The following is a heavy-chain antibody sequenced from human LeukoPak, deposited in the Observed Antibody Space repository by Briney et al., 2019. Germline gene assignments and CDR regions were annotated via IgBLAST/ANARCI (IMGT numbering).Heavy chain of an antibody. CDR3: AISTRNVDTAMAGPGDY. V-gene: IGHV3-9*01. J-gene: IGHJ4*02. CDR2: ISWNSGSI. Sequence: GGSLRLSCAASGFTFDDYAMHWVRQAPGKGLEWVSGISWNSGSIGYADSVKGRFTISRDNAKNSLYLQMNSLRAEDTALYYCAISTRNVDTAMAGPGDYWGQGTLVTVSS. CDR1: GFTFDDYA. D-gene: IGHD5-18*01.